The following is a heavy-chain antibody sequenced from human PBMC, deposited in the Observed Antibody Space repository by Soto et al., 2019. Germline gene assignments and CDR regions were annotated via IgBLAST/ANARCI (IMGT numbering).Heavy chain of an antibody. J-gene: IGHJ6*02. Sequence: GGSLRLSCAASGFTFSSYAMSWVRQAPGKGLEWVSAISGSGGSTYYADSVKGRFTISRDNSKNTLYLQMNSLRAEDTAVYYCAKDMPSIVVVVAATPGNGMDVWGQGTTVTVSS. CDR3: AKDMPSIVVVVAATPGNGMDV. D-gene: IGHD2-15*01. CDR2: ISGSGGST. CDR1: GFTFSSYA. V-gene: IGHV3-23*01.